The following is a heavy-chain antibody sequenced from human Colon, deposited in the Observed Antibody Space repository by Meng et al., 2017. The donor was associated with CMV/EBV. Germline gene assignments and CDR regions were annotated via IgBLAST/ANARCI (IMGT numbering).Heavy chain of an antibody. Sequence: QLPGPGPGRVKPSETLSLTCTVSGDSISGRSYYWGWTRQPPGKGLEWIASIYYTGNDYHNPSLKSRVTISIDTSNNQFSLRLTSVTAADTAVYYCARMALHWYFDLWGRGTLVTVSS. CDR1: GDSISGRSYY. D-gene: IGHD5-24*01. V-gene: IGHV4-39*07. CDR3: ARMALHWYFDL. CDR2: IYYTGND. J-gene: IGHJ2*01.